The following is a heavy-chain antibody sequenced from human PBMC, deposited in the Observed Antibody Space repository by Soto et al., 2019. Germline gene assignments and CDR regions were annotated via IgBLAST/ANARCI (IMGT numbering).Heavy chain of an antibody. CDR1: GFTFSSYG. V-gene: IGHV3-30*18. Sequence: QVQLVESGGGVVQPGRSLRLSCAASGFTFSSYGMHWVRQAPGKGLEGVAVISYDGSNKYYADSVKGRFTISRDNSKNELYMPMNSLRAEDTDVYYCAKDLGDHGAFDYWGQGTLVTVSS. D-gene: IGHD4-17*01. J-gene: IGHJ4*02. CDR3: AKDLGDHGAFDY. CDR2: ISYDGSNK.